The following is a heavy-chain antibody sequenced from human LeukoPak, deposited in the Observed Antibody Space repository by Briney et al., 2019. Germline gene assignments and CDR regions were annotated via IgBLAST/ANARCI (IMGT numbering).Heavy chain of an antibody. Sequence: GGSLRLSCAASGFTFSSYGMHWVRQAPGKGLEWVAVISYDGSNKYYADSVKGRFTISRDNSKNTLYLQMNSLRAEDTAVYYCARSLLWFGDYYDMDVWGQGTTVTVSS. J-gene: IGHJ6*02. CDR2: ISYDGSNK. CDR3: ARSLLWFGDYYDMDV. D-gene: IGHD3-10*01. CDR1: GFTFSSYG. V-gene: IGHV3-30*03.